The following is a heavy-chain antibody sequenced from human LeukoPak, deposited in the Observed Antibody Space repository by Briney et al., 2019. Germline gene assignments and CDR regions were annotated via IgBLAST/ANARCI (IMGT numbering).Heavy chain of an antibody. CDR3: ASSLGYYYYYGMDV. V-gene: IGHV3-23*01. D-gene: IGHD7-27*01. CDR1: GFTFSSYA. Sequence: GGSLRLSCAASGFTFSSYAMSWVRQAPGKGLEWVSAISGSGGSTYCADSVKGRFTISRDNSKNTLYLQMNSLRAEDTAVYYCASSLGYYYYYGMDVWGQGTTVTVSS. J-gene: IGHJ6*02. CDR2: ISGSGGST.